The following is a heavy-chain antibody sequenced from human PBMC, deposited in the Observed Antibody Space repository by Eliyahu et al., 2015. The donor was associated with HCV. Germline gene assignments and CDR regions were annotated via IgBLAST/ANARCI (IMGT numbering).Heavy chain of an antibody. Sequence: QVQLVQSGAEVKKPGASVKRSCKASGYTFTSNYMHWVRQAPGQGLEWLGMIYPYDGSTTYSQTFQDRVTVTSDTSTNTLYMEMSGLRSEDTAVYYCVRDNEAFDFWGQGTMVTVSS. CDR1: GYTFTSNY. CDR2: IYPYDGST. J-gene: IGHJ3*01. CDR3: VRDNEAFDF. V-gene: IGHV1-46*01.